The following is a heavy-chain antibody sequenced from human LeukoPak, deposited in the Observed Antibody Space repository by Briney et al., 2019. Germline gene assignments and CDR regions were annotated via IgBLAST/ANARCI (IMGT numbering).Heavy chain of an antibody. Sequence: SETLSLTCTVSGGSISSYYWSWIRQPPGKGLEWIGYIYYSGSTNYNPSLKSRVTISVDTSKNQFSLKLSSVTAAETAVYYCASEGGRYYDSSGPDTFDIWGQGTMVTVSS. J-gene: IGHJ3*02. CDR3: ASEGGRYYDSSGPDTFDI. V-gene: IGHV4-59*01. CDR1: GGSISSYY. CDR2: IYYSGST. D-gene: IGHD3-22*01.